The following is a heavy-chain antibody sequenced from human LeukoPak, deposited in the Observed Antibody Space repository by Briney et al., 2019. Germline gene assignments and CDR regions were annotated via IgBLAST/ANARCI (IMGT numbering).Heavy chain of an antibody. CDR2: IYYSGST. V-gene: IGHV4-59*01. CDR3: AREKHDFWSGYYPDYYYYGMDV. J-gene: IGHJ6*02. D-gene: IGHD3-3*01. CDR1: GGSISSYY. Sequence: RTSETLSLTCTVSGGSISSYYWSWIRQPPGKGLEWIGYIYYSGSTNYNPSLKSRVTIPVDTSKTQFSLKLSSVTAAASAVYYCAREKHDFWSGYYPDYYYYGMDVWGQGTTVTVSS.